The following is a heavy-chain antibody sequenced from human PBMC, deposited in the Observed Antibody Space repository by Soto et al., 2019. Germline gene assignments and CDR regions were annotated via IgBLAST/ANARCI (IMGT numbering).Heavy chain of an antibody. D-gene: IGHD3-3*01. J-gene: IGHJ4*02. CDR2: ISGSGST. CDR3: ARPIYYDFWSGYETELNDY. Sequence: GGSLRLSCAASGFTFSDYGMSWVRQAPGKGLEWVSAISGSGSTFYADSVKGRFTISRDNSKNTLYLQMNSLRAGDTAVYYCARPIYYDFWSGYETELNDYWGQGTLVTVSS. V-gene: IGHV3-23*01. CDR1: GFTFSDYG.